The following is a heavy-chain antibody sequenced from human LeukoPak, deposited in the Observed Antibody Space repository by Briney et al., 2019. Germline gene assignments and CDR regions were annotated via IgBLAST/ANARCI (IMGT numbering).Heavy chain of an antibody. CDR2: ISGSGSDT. D-gene: IGHD7-27*01. CDR3: AKDPWGSRGYFDY. V-gene: IGHV3-23*01. J-gene: IGHJ4*02. Sequence: GGSLRLSCAASGFTFSRNAMIWVRQAPGKGLEWVSAISGSGSDTYYADSVKGRFTIFRDNSKNTVYLRMNSLKAEDTAVYYCAKDPWGSRGYFDYWGQGTLVTVSS. CDR1: GFTFSRNA.